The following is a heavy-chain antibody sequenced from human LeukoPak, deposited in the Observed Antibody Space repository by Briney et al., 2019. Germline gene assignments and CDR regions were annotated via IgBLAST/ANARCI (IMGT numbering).Heavy chain of an antibody. Sequence: PGGSLRLSCAASGSTFSSYAMSWVRQAPGKGLEWVSAISGSGGSTYYADSVKGRFTISRDNSKNTLYLQMNSLRAEDTAVYYCAKASGRSSGWSDYWGQGTLVTVSS. CDR3: AKASGRSSGWSDY. V-gene: IGHV3-23*01. CDR1: GSTFSSYA. J-gene: IGHJ4*02. CDR2: ISGSGGST. D-gene: IGHD6-19*01.